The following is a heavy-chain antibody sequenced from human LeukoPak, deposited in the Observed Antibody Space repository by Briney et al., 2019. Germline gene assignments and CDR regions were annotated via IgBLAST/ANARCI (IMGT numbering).Heavy chain of an antibody. CDR1: GESFSTYY. CDR2: INHRGDT. Sequence: PSETLSLTCAVHGESFSTYYWSWIRQSPGKGLEWIAEINHRGDTNYNPSVKSRVTISVDTSKNQFSLKVSSLTAADTAVYYCARGPTISETGYFDYWGQGTLVTVSS. V-gene: IGHV4-34*01. J-gene: IGHJ4*03. D-gene: IGHD1-1*01. CDR3: ARGPTISETGYFDY.